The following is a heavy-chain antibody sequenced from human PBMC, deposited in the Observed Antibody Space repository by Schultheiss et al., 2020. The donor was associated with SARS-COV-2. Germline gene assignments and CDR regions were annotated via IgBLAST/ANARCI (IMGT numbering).Heavy chain of an antibody. V-gene: IGHV4-39*01. J-gene: IGHJ4*02. Sequence: SETLSLTCTVSGGSVSSGSYYWGWIRQPPGKGLEWIGSIYYSGSTYYNPSLKSRVTISVDTSKNQFSLKLSSVTAADTAVYYCAPPLGTATVWGQGTLVTVSS. CDR2: IYYSGST. CDR3: APPLGTATV. D-gene: IGHD1-1*01. CDR1: GGSVSSGSYY.